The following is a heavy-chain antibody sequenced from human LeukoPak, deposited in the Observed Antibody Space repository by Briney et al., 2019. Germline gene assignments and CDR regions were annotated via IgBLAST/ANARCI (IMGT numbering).Heavy chain of an antibody. CDR2: LNPSGGST. Sequence: ASVKVSCKASGYTFTTFYIHWVRQAPGQGLEWMGILNPSGGSTTYAQKLQGRVTMTTDTSTSTAYMELRSLRSDDTAVYYCARDHIAVAGNAAFDIWGQGTMVTVSS. J-gene: IGHJ3*02. CDR3: ARDHIAVAGNAAFDI. V-gene: IGHV1-46*01. D-gene: IGHD6-19*01. CDR1: GYTFTTFY.